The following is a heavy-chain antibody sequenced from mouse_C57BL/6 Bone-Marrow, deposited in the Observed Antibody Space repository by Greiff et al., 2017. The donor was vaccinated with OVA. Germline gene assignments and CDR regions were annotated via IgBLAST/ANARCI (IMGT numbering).Heavy chain of an antibody. CDR2: IRSKSNNYAT. Sequence: EVKVVESGGGLVQPKGSLKLSCAASGFSFNTYAMNWVRQAPGKGLEWVARIRSKSNNYATYYADSVKDRFTISRDDSESMLYLQMNNLKTEDTAMYYCVRHYYDYGGGAMDYWGQGTSVTVSS. CDR3: VRHYYDYGGGAMDY. CDR1: GFSFNTYA. D-gene: IGHD2-4*01. V-gene: IGHV10-1*01. J-gene: IGHJ4*01.